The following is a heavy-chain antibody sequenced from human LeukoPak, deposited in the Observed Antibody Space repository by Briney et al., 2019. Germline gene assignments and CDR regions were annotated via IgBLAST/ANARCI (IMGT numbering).Heavy chain of an antibody. CDR1: GLTFSGSA. J-gene: IGHJ4*02. V-gene: IGHV3-23*01. Sequence: PGGSLRLSCAASGLTFSGSAMSWARQAPGRGLEWVSLISGSGNSTYYADSVKGRFTISRDNSKNTLYLQMNSLRAEDTAVYYCAKVLVLVSANRYYFDYWGQGTLVTVSS. D-gene: IGHD2-15*01. CDR2: ISGSGNST. CDR3: AKVLVLVSANRYYFDY.